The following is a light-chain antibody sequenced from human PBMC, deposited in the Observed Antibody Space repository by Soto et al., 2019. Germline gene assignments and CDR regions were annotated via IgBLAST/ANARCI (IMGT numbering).Light chain of an antibody. V-gene: IGKV3-15*01. CDR2: DAS. Sequence: IVMPQSPATLSVSPGERATLSCRASQSVSSNFAWYQQKPGQAPRLLIYDASTRATGIPARFSGSGSGTEFTLTISSLQSEDFAVYYCQQYKKWPRTFSHGTRW. CDR3: QQYKKWPRT. CDR1: QSVSSN. J-gene: IGKJ1*01.